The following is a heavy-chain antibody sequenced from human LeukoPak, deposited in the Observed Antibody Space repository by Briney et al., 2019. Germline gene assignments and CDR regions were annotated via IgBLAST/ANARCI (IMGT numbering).Heavy chain of an antibody. CDR3: ARERYSSGWNDAFDI. CDR2: INPNSGGT. Sequence: ASVKVSCKASGYTFTSYDINWVRQAPGQGLEWMGWINPNSGGTNYAQKFQGRVTMTRDTSISTAYMELSRLRSDDTAVYYCARERYSSGWNDAFDIWGQGTMVTVSS. J-gene: IGHJ3*02. V-gene: IGHV1-2*02. D-gene: IGHD6-19*01. CDR1: GYTFTSYD.